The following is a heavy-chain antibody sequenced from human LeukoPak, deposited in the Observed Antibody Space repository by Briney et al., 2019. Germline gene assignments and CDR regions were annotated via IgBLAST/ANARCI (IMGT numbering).Heavy chain of an antibody. CDR2: IKQDGSEK. CDR1: GFTFSSYW. J-gene: IGHJ6*02. V-gene: IGHV3-7*01. D-gene: IGHD3-3*01. Sequence: GGSLRLSCAASGFTFSSYWMSWVRQAPGKGLEWVANIKQDGSEKYYVDSVKGRFTISRDNAKNSLYLQMNSLRAEDTAVYYCARDDAGITIFGVVITDGDYYYYYGMDVWGQGTTVTVSS. CDR3: ARDDAGITIFGVVITDGDYYYYYGMDV.